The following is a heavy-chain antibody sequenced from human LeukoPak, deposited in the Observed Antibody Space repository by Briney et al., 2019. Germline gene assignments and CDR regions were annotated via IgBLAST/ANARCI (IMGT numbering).Heavy chain of an antibody. V-gene: IGHV4-59*12. CDR3: AREVSCRFDY. Sequence: SETLSLTRTVSVGSMSPYHWGWIRQPPGKGLEWTGYIYYSGSTNYNPSLKSRVTISVDTSKNKSSLKLSTVTAEDTAIYYCAREVSCRFDYWGQGTLVTVSS. CDR1: VGSMSPYH. J-gene: IGHJ4*02. CDR2: IYYSGST.